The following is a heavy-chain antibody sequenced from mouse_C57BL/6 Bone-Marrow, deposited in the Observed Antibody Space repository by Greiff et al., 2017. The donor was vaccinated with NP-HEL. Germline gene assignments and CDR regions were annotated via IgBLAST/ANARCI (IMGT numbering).Heavy chain of an antibody. CDR1: GFTFSSYG. D-gene: IGHD2-2*01. CDR2: ISSGGSYT. Sequence: EVQGVESGGDLVKPGGSLKLSCAASGFTFSSYGMSWVRQTPDKRLEWVATISSGGSYTYYPDSVKGRFTISRDNAKNTLYLQMSSLKSEDTAMYYCARGRGYQAWFAYWGQGTLVTVSA. V-gene: IGHV5-6*01. CDR3: ARGRGYQAWFAY. J-gene: IGHJ3*01.